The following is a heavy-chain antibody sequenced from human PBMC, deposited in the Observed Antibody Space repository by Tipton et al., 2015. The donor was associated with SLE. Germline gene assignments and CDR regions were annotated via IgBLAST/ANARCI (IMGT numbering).Heavy chain of an antibody. CDR1: GYSISSGYY. CDR2: LYHIGST. V-gene: IGHV4-38-2*02. J-gene: IGHJ6*03. Sequence: TLSLTCTVSGYSISSGYYWGWIRQPPGKGLEWIGSLYHIGSTYYNPSLKSRVTISVDTSKNQFSLKLSSVTAADTAVYYCATYSSRPDYYYYMDVWGKGTTVTVSS. D-gene: IGHD6-13*01. CDR3: ATYSSRPDYYYYMDV.